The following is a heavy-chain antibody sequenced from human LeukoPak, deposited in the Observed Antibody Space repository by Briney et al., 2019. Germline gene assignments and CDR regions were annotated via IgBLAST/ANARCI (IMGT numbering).Heavy chain of an antibody. V-gene: IGHV3-23*01. D-gene: IGHD6-13*01. CDR3: AKVLPNIEQLVPYYFDY. Sequence: SGGSLRLSCAASGFTFSSYAMSWVRQAPGKGLEWGSAISGRGGSTYYADSVKGRFTISRDNSKNTLYLQMNSLRAEDTAVYYCAKVLPNIEQLVPYYFDYWGQGTLVTVSS. CDR2: ISGRGGST. J-gene: IGHJ4*02. CDR1: GFTFSSYA.